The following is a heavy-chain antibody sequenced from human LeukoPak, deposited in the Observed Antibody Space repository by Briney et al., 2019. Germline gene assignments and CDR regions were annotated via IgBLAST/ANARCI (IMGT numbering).Heavy chain of an antibody. CDR2: ISGSDNTI. D-gene: IGHD2-21*02. V-gene: IGHV3-11*04. Sequence: GGSLRLSCAASGFTFSDYYMSWIRQAPGKGLEWVSYISGSDNTIYYADSVKGRFTISRDNSKNTLYLQMNSLRAEDTAVYYCARDVSIVVVTGDYAFDIWGQGTMVTVSS. J-gene: IGHJ3*02. CDR1: GFTFSDYY. CDR3: ARDVSIVVVTGDYAFDI.